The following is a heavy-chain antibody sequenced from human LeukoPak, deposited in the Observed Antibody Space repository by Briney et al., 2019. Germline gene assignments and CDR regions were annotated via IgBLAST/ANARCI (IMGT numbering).Heavy chain of an antibody. CDR1: GFTFSSYA. J-gene: IGHJ4*02. V-gene: IGHV3-23*01. Sequence: GGFLRLSCAASGFTFSSYAMSWVRQAPGKGLEWVSAISGSGGSTYYADSVKGRFTISRDNSKNTLYLQMNSLRAEDTAIYYCARAPDELAVDFDYWGQGTLVTVSS. D-gene: IGHD6-19*01. CDR3: ARAPDELAVDFDY. CDR2: ISGSGGST.